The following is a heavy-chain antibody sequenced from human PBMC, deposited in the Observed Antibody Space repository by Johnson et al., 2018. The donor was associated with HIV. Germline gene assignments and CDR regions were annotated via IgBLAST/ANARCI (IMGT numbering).Heavy chain of an antibody. D-gene: IGHD1-26*01. V-gene: IGHV3-66*01. CDR1: GFTVSSNY. CDR2: IYSGGST. Sequence: EVQLVESGGGLVQPGGSLRLSCAASGFTVSSNYMSWVRQAPGKGLEWVSVIYSGGSTYYADSVKGRFTISRDNSKNTLYLQMNSLRAEDTAVYYCARDLSEGELGHAFDIWGQGTIVTVSS. CDR3: ARDLSEGELGHAFDI. J-gene: IGHJ3*02.